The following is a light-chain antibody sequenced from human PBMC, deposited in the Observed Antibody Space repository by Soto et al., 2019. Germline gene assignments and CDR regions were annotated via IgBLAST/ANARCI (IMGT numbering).Light chain of an antibody. CDR3: QQYSNWPPVT. Sequence: EIVMTQSPATLSVSPGERATLSCRASQSVSRKLAWYQQTRGQAPRLLMYGASTRATGIPARFSGSGSGTDFTLTIISLKSEDFAVYFCQQYSNWPPVTFGQGTKVDIK. V-gene: IGKV3D-15*01. CDR1: QSVSRK. CDR2: GAS. J-gene: IGKJ1*01.